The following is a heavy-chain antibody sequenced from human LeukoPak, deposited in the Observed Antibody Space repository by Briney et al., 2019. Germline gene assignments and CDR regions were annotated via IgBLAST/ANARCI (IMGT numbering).Heavy chain of an antibody. CDR1: GFTFSSYS. CDR3: ARDPRSSTSYQYYYMDV. D-gene: IGHD2-2*01. CDR2: ISSSSSTI. V-gene: IGHV3-48*01. J-gene: IGHJ6*03. Sequence: GGSLRLSCAASGFTFSSYSMNWVRQAPGKGQEWISYISSSSSTIDYADSVKGRFTISRDNAKNSLYLQMNSLRAEDTAVYYCARDPRSSTSYQYYYMDVWGKGTTVTVSS.